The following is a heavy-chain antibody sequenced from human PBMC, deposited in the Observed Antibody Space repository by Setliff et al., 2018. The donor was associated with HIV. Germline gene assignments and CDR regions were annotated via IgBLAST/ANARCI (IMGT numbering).Heavy chain of an antibody. V-gene: IGHV4-38-2*01. D-gene: IGHD2-15*01. CDR1: GFSINSGCY. CDR3: ARGSGRFCSGGRCSAFDY. Sequence: TSETLSLTCAVSGFSINSGCYWGWIRQPPGKGLEWIGSIYQTGTTYYNPSLKSRVTISVDTSQNQFSLRLSSVTAADTAVYYCARGSGRFCSGGRCSAFDYWGQGTQVTVSS. J-gene: IGHJ4*02. CDR2: IYQTGTT.